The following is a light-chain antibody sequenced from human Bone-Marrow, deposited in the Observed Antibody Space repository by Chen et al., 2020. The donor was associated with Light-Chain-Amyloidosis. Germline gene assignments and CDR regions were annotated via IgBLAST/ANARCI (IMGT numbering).Light chain of an antibody. V-gene: IGLV1-47*01. CDR1: SSNIGSTY. CDR2: RNN. Sequence: QSVLTQPPSASGTPGQRVTISCSGSSSNIGSTYVYWYQPLPGMAPKLLIYRNNQRPSGVPDRFSGAKSGNSASLAISGLRSEDEADYYCAAWDDSLSGVLGGGTKLTVL. J-gene: IGLJ3*02. CDR3: AAWDDSLSGV.